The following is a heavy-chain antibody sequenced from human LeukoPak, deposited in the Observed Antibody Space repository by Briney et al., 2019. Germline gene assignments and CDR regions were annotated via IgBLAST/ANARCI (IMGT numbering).Heavy chain of an antibody. CDR2: ISNNGGYT. CDR3: AKDGGLWVSAHWGDS. CDR1: GFTLSTNA. Sequence: GGSLRLSCLTSGFTLSTNAMNWVRQAPGKGLEWVSAISNNGGYTYYADSVQGRFTISRDNSKSTLCLQMNSLRAEDTAVYYCAKDGGLWVSAHWGDSWGRGTLVTVSS. V-gene: IGHV3-23*01. D-gene: IGHD7-27*01. J-gene: IGHJ4*02.